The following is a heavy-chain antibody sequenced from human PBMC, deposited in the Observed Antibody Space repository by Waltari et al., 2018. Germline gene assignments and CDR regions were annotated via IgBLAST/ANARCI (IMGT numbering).Heavy chain of an antibody. CDR3: ARGGGTFSKPQYFDS. V-gene: IGHV7-4-1*02. CDR1: GYIFTTYG. Sequence: QVQLVQSGSELKKSGASVKVSCQASGYIFTTYGLNWVRQAPGQGLEWMGWINTNTGNPTYVQGFTGRFVFSLDTSVSTAYLQISSLKAEDSAIYYCARGGGTFSKPQYFDSWGQGTRVTVSS. D-gene: IGHD1-26*01. CDR2: INTNTGNP. J-gene: IGHJ4*02.